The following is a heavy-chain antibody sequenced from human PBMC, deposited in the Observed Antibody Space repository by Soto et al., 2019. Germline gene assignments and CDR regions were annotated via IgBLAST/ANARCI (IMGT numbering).Heavy chain of an antibody. CDR1: GSRFSNYV. J-gene: IGHJ4*02. Sequence: SVKVSCKVSGSRFSNYVISWVRQAPGHGLEWLGRIIPIFNSTKYAQNFQGRVTITADKSTSTAYMELSSLRSEDTAVYYCARDGIVGAKDYWGQGTLVTVSS. D-gene: IGHD1-26*01. V-gene: IGHV1-69*06. CDR3: ARDGIVGAKDY. CDR2: IIPIFNST.